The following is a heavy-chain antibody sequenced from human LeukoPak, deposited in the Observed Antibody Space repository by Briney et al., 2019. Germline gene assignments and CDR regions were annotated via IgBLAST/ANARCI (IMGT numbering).Heavy chain of an antibody. CDR1: GFTFSSYG. CDR3: AKDWAAAGTGYYYYYYGMDV. D-gene: IGHD6-13*01. J-gene: IGHJ6*02. CDR2: ISYDGSNK. Sequence: GRSLRLSCAASGFTFSSYGMHWVRQAPGKGLEWVAVISYDGSNKYYADSVKGRFTISRDNSENTLYLQMNSLRAEDTAVYYCAKDWAAAGTGYYYYYYGMDVWGQGTTVTVSS. V-gene: IGHV3-30*18.